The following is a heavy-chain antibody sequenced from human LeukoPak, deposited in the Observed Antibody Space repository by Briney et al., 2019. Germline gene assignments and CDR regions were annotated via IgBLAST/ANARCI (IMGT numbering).Heavy chain of an antibody. D-gene: IGHD3-10*01. Sequence: PSETLSLTCTVSGGSISSSSYYWGWIRQPPGKGLEWIGRIYTRGSTNYNPSLKSRVTISVDTSKNQFSLKLSSVTAADTAVYYCATSYYGSGTYYNWFDPWGQGTLVTVSS. CDR3: ATSYYGSGTYYNWFDP. CDR2: IYTRGST. J-gene: IGHJ5*02. CDR1: GGSISSSSYY. V-gene: IGHV4-39*07.